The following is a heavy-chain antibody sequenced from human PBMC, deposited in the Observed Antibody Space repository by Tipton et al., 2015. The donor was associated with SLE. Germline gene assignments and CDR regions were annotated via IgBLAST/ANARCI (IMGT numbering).Heavy chain of an antibody. J-gene: IGHJ5*02. V-gene: IGHV3-21*03. CDR1: GFTFSDNA. D-gene: IGHD3-10*01. CDR2: ISSSSRYI. Sequence: QLVQSGGGVVQPGRSLRLSCAASGFTFSDNAMHWVRQAPGKGLEWVSSISSSSRYIYHAESLKGRFTISRDNAKNSLYLQMNSLRVEDTAVYFCAGDDYASGITWGQGTLVTVSS. CDR3: AGDDYASGIT.